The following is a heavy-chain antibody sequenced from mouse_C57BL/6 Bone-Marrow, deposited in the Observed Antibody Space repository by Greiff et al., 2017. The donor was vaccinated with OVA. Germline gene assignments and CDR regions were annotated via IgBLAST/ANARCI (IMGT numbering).Heavy chain of an antibody. J-gene: IGHJ3*01. D-gene: IGHD2-1*01. CDR3: ARDCCNYVWFAY. CDR2: ISDGGSYS. Sequence: EVMLVESGGGLVQPGGSLKLSCAASGFTFSSYAMSWVRQTPEKRLEWVATISDGGSYSYSPDNVKGRFTISRDNAKNNLCLQMSHLKSEDTAMYYCARDCCNYVWFAYWGQGTLVTVAA. CDR1: GFTFSSYA. V-gene: IGHV5-4*01.